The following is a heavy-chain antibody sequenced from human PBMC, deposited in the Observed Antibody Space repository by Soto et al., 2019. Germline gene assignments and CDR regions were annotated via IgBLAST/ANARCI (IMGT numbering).Heavy chain of an antibody. V-gene: IGHV1-46*01. CDR3: ARVPHYYDSSGYIDY. CDR2: INPSGGST. J-gene: IGHJ4*02. CDR1: GYTFTSYY. Sequence: GASVKVSCKASGYTFTSYYMHWVRQAPGQGLEWMGIINPSGGSTSYAQKFQGRVTMTRDTSTSTVYMELSSLRSEDTAVYYCARVPHYYDSSGYIDYWGQGTLVTVSS. D-gene: IGHD3-22*01.